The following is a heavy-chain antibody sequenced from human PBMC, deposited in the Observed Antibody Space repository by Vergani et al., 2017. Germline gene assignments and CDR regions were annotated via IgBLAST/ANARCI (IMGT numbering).Heavy chain of an antibody. J-gene: IGHJ3*01. CDR3: AKVGGSTSCPYGGGAFDV. V-gene: IGHV3-23*01. CDR1: GFTFNSYA. CDR2: INNNGGST. D-gene: IGHD2-2*01. Sequence: QLLESGGGLIQPGGSLRLSCAASGFTFNSYAMTWVRQAPGQGLEWGSGINNNGGSTYYADTVKGRFTISRDNSKNTLYLQMTDLRAEDTATYYCAKVGGSTSCPYGGGAFDVWGHGTMVTVSS.